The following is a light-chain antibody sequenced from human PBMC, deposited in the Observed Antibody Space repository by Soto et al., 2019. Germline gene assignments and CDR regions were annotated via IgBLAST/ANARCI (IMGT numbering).Light chain of an antibody. J-gene: IGKJ5*01. CDR3: QQYNNWPAIT. CDR2: GAS. CDR1: QSVSNN. V-gene: IGKV3-15*01. Sequence: IVLAQAPGTLSFSPGERATLSCRASQSVSNNLAWYQHKPGQAPRLLIYGASTRATGIPARFSGSGAGTDFTLTISSLQSEDFAVYYCQQYNNWPAITFGQGTLLENK.